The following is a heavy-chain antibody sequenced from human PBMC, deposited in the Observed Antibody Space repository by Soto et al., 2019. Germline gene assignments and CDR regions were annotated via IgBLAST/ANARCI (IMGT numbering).Heavy chain of an antibody. D-gene: IGHD3-10*01. CDR2: IWYDGSNK. Sequence: QVQLVESGGGVVQPGRSLRLSCAASGFTFSSYGMHWVRQAPGKGQEWVEVIWYDGSNKYYADSVKGLFTISRDNSKNSLSLQMNSLRAENTAVYYCAREEFSYIYYWGQGTLVTVSS. CDR1: GFTFSSYG. CDR3: AREEFSYIYY. V-gene: IGHV3-33*01. J-gene: IGHJ4*02.